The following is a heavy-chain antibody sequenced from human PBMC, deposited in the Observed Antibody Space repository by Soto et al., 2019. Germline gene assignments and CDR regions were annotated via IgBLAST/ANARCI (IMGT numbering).Heavy chain of an antibody. CDR1: GFTVSSNY. CDR3: ARDFSLQQPASFDY. J-gene: IGHJ4*02. D-gene: IGHD6-13*01. V-gene: IGHV3-53*01. Sequence: EVQLVESGGGLIQPGGSLRLSCAASGFTVSSNYMSWVRQAPGKGLEWVSVIYSGGSTYYADSVKGRFTISRDNSKNTLYLQMNSLRAEDTAVYYCARDFSLQQPASFDYWGQGTLVTVSS. CDR2: IYSGGST.